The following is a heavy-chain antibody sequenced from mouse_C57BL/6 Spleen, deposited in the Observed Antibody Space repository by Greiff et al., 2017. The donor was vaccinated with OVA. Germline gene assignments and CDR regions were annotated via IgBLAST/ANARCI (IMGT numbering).Heavy chain of an antibody. CDR1: GYAFTTYL. J-gene: IGHJ2*01. CDR3: AREGLSNYDY. D-gene: IGHD2-5*01. CDR2: INPGSGGT. Sequence: QVQLKQSGAELVRPGTSVKVSCKASGYAFTTYLIEWVKQRPGQGLEWIGVINPGSGGTNYNEKFKGKATLTADKSSSTAYMQLSSLTSEDSAVYFWAREGLSNYDYWGQGTTLTVSS. V-gene: IGHV1-54*01.